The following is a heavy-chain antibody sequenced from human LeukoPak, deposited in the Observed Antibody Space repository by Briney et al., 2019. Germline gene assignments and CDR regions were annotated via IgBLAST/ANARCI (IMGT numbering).Heavy chain of an antibody. D-gene: IGHD3-22*01. Sequence: ASVKVSCKASGYTFTSYYMHWVRQAPGQGLEWMGIINPSGGSTSYAQKFQGRVTMTRDTSTSTVYMELSSLRSEDTAVYYCARSYDSSGYYGGYRFDYWGQGTLVTVSS. CDR3: ARSYDSSGYYGGYRFDY. CDR1: GYTFTSYY. J-gene: IGHJ4*02. CDR2: INPSGGST. V-gene: IGHV1-46*01.